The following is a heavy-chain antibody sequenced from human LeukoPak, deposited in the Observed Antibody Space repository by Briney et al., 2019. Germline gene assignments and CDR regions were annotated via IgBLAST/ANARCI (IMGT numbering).Heavy chain of an antibody. J-gene: IGHJ6*04. V-gene: IGHV3-11*04. CDR3: AELGITMIGGV. CDR2: ISSSGSSI. Sequence: GGSLRLSCAASGFTFSDYYMSWIRQAPGKGLEWVSYISSSGSSISYADSVKGRFTISRDSAKNSLYLQMNSLRAEDTAVYYCAELGITMIGGVWGKGTTVTISS. D-gene: IGHD3-10*02. CDR1: GFTFSDYY.